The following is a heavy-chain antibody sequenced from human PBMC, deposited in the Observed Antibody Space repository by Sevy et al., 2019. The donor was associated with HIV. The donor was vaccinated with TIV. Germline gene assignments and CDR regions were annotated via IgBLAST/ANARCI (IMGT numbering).Heavy chain of an antibody. V-gene: IGHV1-18*01. Sequence: ASVKVSCKASGYTFTSYGISWVRQAPGQGLEWMGWISAYNGNTNYTEKLQGRVTMTTDTSTSTAYMELRSLRSDDTAVYYCARYRYYVSGSYCDYYYYYGMDVWGQGTTVTVSS. J-gene: IGHJ6*02. CDR2: ISAYNGNT. D-gene: IGHD3-10*01. CDR1: GYTFTSYG. CDR3: ARYRYYVSGSYCDYYYYYGMDV.